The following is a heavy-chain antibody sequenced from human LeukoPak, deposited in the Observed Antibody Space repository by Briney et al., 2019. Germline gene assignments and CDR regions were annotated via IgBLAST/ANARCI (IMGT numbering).Heavy chain of an antibody. CDR2: INPNSGGT. D-gene: IGHD6-19*01. CDR1: GYTFTGYY. J-gene: IGHJ3*02. Sequence: ASVKVSCKASGYTFTGYYMHWVRQAPGQGLEWMGWINPNSGGTNYAQKFQGRVTMTRDTSISTAYMELSRLRSDDTAVYYCARDRPIAVAGKNAFDIWGRGTMVTVSS. V-gene: IGHV1-2*02. CDR3: ARDRPIAVAGKNAFDI.